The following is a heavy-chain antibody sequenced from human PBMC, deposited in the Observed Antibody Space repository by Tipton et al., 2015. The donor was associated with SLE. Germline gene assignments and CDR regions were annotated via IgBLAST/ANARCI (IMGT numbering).Heavy chain of an antibody. CDR2: IYYSGST. V-gene: IGHV4-59*12. Sequence: LRLSCTVSGGSISSYYWSWIRQPPGKGLEWIGYIYYSGSTNYNPSLKSRVTISVDTSKNQFSLKLSSVTAADTAVYYCARDGGYYRNWYFDLWGRGTLVTVSS. D-gene: IGHD1-26*01. J-gene: IGHJ2*01. CDR3: ARDGGYYRNWYFDL. CDR1: GGSISSYY.